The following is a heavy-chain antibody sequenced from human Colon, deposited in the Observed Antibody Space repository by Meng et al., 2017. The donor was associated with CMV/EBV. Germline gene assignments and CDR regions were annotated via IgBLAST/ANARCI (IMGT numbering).Heavy chain of an antibody. Sequence: SETLSLTCAVYGGSFSGYYWSWIRQPPGKGLEWIGEINHSGSTNYNPPLKSRVTISVDTSKNQFSLKLSSVTAADTAVYYCARAEAAGGFDYWGQGTLVTVSS. D-gene: IGHD6-13*01. CDR3: ARAEAAGGFDY. J-gene: IGHJ4*02. V-gene: IGHV4-34*01. CDR2: INHSGST. CDR1: GGSFSGYY.